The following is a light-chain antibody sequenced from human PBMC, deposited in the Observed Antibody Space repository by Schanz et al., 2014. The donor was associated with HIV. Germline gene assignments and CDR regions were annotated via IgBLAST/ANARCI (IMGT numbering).Light chain of an antibody. V-gene: IGKV3D-20*02. J-gene: IGKJ4*01. CDR1: QSVSSRF. CDR3: QQRSNWPPLT. CDR2: GAS. Sequence: EIVLTQSPGTLSLSPGERATLSCRASQSVSSRFIVWYQQEPGQPPRLLIYGASSRATGLPDRFSGSGSGSFFTLIISRLEPADIAVYYCQQRSNWPPLTFVGGTKVESK.